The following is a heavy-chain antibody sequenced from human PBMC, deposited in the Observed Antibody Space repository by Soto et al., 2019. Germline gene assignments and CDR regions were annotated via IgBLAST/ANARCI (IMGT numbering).Heavy chain of an antibody. V-gene: IGHV4-34*01. D-gene: IGHD3-3*01. CDR1: GGSFSGYY. CDR2: INHSGST. Sequence: SETLSLTCAVYGGSFSGYYWSWIRQSPGKGLEWIGEINHSGSTNYNPSLKSRVTISVDTSKNQFSLKLSSVTAADTAVYYCARRNGITIFGVVPTRMDVWGQGTTVTVSS. CDR3: ARRNGITIFGVVPTRMDV. J-gene: IGHJ6*02.